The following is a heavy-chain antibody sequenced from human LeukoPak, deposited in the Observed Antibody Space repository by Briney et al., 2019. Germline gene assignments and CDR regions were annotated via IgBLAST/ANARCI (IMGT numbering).Heavy chain of an antibody. CDR3: ARVVRGVVTSNWFDP. CDR1: GDSLNTYY. J-gene: IGHJ5*02. Sequence: PPETLSLTCTLSGDSLNTYYWTWIRQTPGQELEWIGFVASSGTSNYNPSLKRRVSISIDTSKNQFSLALTSVTPADTAVYYCARVVRGVVTSNWFDPWGQGTLVSVSS. V-gene: IGHV4-59*01. D-gene: IGHD2-21*02. CDR2: VASSGTS.